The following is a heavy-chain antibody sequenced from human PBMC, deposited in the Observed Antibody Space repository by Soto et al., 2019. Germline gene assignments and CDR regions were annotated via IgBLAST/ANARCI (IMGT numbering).Heavy chain of an antibody. CDR1: GYTFTSYG. CDR2: ISAYNGNT. CDR3: ARDAARGRYNWFDP. Sequence: WASVKVSCNASGYTFTSYGISGVRQAPGQGLEWMGWISAYNGNTNYAQKLQGRVTMTTDTSTSTAYVELRSLRSDDTAVYHCARDAARGRYNWFDPWGQGTLVPVSS. V-gene: IGHV1-18*04. D-gene: IGHD3-10*01. J-gene: IGHJ5*02.